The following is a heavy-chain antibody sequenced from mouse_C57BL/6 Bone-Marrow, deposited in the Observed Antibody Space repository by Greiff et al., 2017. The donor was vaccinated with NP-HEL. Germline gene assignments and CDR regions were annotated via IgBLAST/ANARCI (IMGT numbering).Heavy chain of an antibody. V-gene: IGHV6-6*01. D-gene: IGHD1-2*01. CDR3: TAGVLRPYYFDY. J-gene: IGHJ2*01. Sequence: EVKLQESGGGLVQPGGSMKLSCAASGFTFSDAWMDWVRQSPETGLEWVAEIRNKANNHATYYAESVKGRFTISRDDSKSSVYLQMNSLRAEDTGIYYCTAGVLRPYYFDYWGQGTTLTVSS. CDR2: IRNKANNHAT. CDR1: GFTFSDAW.